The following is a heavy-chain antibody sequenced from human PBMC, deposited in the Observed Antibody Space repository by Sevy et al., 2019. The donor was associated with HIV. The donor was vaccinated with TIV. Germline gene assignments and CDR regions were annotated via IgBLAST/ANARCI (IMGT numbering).Heavy chain of an antibody. CDR2: ISAYTGST. V-gene: IGHV1-18*01. Sequence: ASVKVSCEASGYTFTSYGISWVRQAPGQGLEWMGWISAYTGSTHYAQKLQGRVIMTTDTSTSTAYLELRSLRSDDTAVYYCGRDSEGSAWDAFDIWGQGTMVTVSS. CDR3: GRDSEGSAWDAFDI. CDR1: GYTFTSYG. J-gene: IGHJ3*02. D-gene: IGHD6-19*01.